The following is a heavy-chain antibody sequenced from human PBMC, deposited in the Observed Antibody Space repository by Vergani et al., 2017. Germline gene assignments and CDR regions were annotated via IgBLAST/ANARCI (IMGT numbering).Heavy chain of an antibody. V-gene: IGHV3-30*02. Sequence: QVQLVESGGGVVQPGGSLRLSCAASGFTFSSYCMHWVRQAPGKGLEWVAFIRYDGSNKYYADSVKGRFTISRDNSKNTLYLQMNSLRAEDTAVYYCAKPTAAGTNWFDPWGQGTLVTVSS. CDR3: AKPTAAGTNWFDP. CDR2: IRYDGSNK. J-gene: IGHJ5*02. D-gene: IGHD6-13*01. CDR1: GFTFSSYC.